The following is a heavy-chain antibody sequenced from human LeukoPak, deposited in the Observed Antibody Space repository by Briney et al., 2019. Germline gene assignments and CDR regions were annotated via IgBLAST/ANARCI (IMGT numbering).Heavy chain of an antibody. Sequence: PGGSLRLSCAASGFTFSSYAMSWVRQAPGKGLEWVSAISGSGGSTYYADSVRGRFTISRDNSKNTLYLQMNSLRAEDTAVYYCAKDGRVVVGAYFYYWGQGTLGTGS. CDR2: ISGSGGST. V-gene: IGHV3-23*01. D-gene: IGHD2-15*01. CDR3: AKDGRVVVGAYFYY. CDR1: GFTFSSYA. J-gene: IGHJ4*02.